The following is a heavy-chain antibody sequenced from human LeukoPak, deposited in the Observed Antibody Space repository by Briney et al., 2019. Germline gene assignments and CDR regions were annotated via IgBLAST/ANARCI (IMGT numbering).Heavy chain of an antibody. CDR3: AKEILPTTVTTSGGMDV. CDR1: GFPFSTYW. J-gene: IGHJ6*02. CDR2: INQDGSGE. Sequence: GGSLRLSCTASGFPFSTYWLSWVRQAPGKGLEWVANINQDGSGEYYAGSVKGRFTIARDNAKNTLYLQMNSLRVEDMAVYYCAKEILPTTVTTSGGMDVWGQGTTVTVSS. D-gene: IGHD4-17*01. V-gene: IGHV3-7*03.